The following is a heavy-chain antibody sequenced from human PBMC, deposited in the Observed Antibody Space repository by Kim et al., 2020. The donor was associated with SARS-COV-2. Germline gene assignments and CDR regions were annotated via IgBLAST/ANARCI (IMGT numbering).Heavy chain of an antibody. CDR3: ATTLYSYGYPPLDY. Sequence: AQKFQGRVTMTEDTSTDTAYMEPSSLRSEDTAVYYCATTLYSYGYPPLDYWGQGTLVTVSS. V-gene: IGHV1-24*01. D-gene: IGHD5-18*01. J-gene: IGHJ4*02.